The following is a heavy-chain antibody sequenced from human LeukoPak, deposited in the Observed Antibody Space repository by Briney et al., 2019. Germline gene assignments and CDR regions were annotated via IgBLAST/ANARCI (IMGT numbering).Heavy chain of an antibody. D-gene: IGHD1-1*01. Sequence: ASVKVSCKASGYTFTSYYMHWVRQAPGQGLEWMGWISAYNGNTNYAQKLQGRVTMTTDTSTSTAYMELRSLRSDDTAVYYCARVGSSAWRDYWGQGTLVTVSS. CDR2: ISAYNGNT. CDR1: GYTFTSYY. V-gene: IGHV1-18*04. CDR3: ARVGSSAWRDY. J-gene: IGHJ4*02.